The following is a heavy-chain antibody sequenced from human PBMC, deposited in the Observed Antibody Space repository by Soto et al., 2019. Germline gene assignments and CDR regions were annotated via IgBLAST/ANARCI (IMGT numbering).Heavy chain of an antibody. CDR1: GFRFSSFG. CDR2: ISYDGSNK. V-gene: IGHV3-30*03. CDR3: ARDSRYFDPIVGAFDI. Sequence: GGSLRLSCEISGFRFSSFGMHWVRQAPGKGLEWVAVISYDGSNKYYADSVKGRFTISRDNSKNTLYLQMNSLRAEDTAVYYCARDSRYFDPIVGAFDIWGQGTMVTVSS. J-gene: IGHJ3*02. D-gene: IGHD3-9*01.